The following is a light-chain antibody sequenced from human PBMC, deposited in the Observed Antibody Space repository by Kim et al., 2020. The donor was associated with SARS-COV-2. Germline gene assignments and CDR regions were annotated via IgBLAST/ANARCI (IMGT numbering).Light chain of an antibody. CDR2: EVS. Sequence: GQSITISCTGTRSDVGSYNLVSWYQQHPGKAPTLMIYEVSRRPSGVSNRFSGSKSGNTASLTISGLQAEDEADYYCCSYVGSSTLVFGGGTQLTVL. J-gene: IGLJ2*01. CDR1: RSDVGSYNL. CDR3: CSYVGSSTLV. V-gene: IGLV2-23*02.